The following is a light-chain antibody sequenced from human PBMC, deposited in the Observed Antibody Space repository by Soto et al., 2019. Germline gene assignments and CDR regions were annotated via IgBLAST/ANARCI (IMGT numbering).Light chain of an antibody. CDR1: QSISNY. V-gene: IGKV1-9*01. J-gene: IGKJ1*01. CDR2: DAS. CDR3: QQYNTYQGT. Sequence: DIQMTQSPSSLSASVGDRVTITFRASQSISNYLNWYHQKPGKAPKLLIYDASTLQSGVPSRFSGSGSGTEFTLTISSLQPDDFATYYCQQYNTYQGTFGPGTKVDI.